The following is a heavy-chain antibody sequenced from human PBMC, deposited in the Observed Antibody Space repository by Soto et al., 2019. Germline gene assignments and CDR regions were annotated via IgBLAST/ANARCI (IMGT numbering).Heavy chain of an antibody. CDR1: GGTFSSYT. D-gene: IGHD6-19*01. V-gene: IGHV1-69*02. Sequence: GASVKVSCKASGGTFSSYTISWVRQAPGQGLEWMGRIIPILGIANYAQKFQGRVTITADKSTSTAYMELSSLRSEDTAVYYCASLGIAVAGRSAVVDAFDIWGQGTMVTVSS. CDR2: IIPILGIA. CDR3: ASLGIAVAGRSAVVDAFDI. J-gene: IGHJ3*02.